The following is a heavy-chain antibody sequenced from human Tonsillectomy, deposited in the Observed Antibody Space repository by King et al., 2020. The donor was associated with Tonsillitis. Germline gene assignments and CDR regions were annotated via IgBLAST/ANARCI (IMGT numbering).Heavy chain of an antibody. CDR1: GGSISSYY. Sequence: VQLQESGPGLVKPSETLSLTCTVSGGSISSYYWSWIRQPPGKGLEWIGYIYYSGSTNYNPSLKSRVTISVDTSKNQFSLKLSSVTAADTAVYYCARVYHDYYASSGYYYRAYDAFDIWGQGTMVTVSS. V-gene: IGHV4-59*01. J-gene: IGHJ3*02. CDR3: ARVYHDYYASSGYYYRAYDAFDI. CDR2: IYYSGST. D-gene: IGHD3-22*01.